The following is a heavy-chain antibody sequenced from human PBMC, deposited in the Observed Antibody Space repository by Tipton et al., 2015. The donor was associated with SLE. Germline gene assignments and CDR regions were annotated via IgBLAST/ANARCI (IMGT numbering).Heavy chain of an antibody. CDR2: AYTTGGP. CDR1: GVSISSASYY. Sequence: TLSLTCTVSGVSISSASYYWNWIRQPAGKGLEWIGRAYTTGGPYYNPSLESRVAISMDTSKNQFSLKLTAVTAADTAVYYCARTLDALDIWGQGTMVTVSS. J-gene: IGHJ3*02. V-gene: IGHV4-61*02. CDR3: ARTLDALDI.